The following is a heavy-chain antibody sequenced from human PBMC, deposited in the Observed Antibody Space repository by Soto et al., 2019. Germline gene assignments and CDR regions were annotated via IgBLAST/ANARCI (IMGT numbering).Heavy chain of an antibody. CDR3: ARRWGSGFDY. V-gene: IGHV4-59*08. D-gene: IGHD3-10*01. Sequence: SETLSLTCTVSGGSISSYYWSWIRQPPGKGLEWIGYIYYSGSTNYNPSLKSRVTISVDTSKNQFSLKLSSVTAADTAVYYCARRWGSGFDYWGQGTLVTVSS. J-gene: IGHJ4*02. CDR2: IYYSGST. CDR1: GGSISSYY.